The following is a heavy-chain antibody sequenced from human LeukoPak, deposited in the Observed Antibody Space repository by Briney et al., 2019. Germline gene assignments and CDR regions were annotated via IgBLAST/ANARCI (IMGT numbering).Heavy chain of an antibody. D-gene: IGHD2-15*01. Sequence: SETLSLTCTVSGGSISSYYWSWIRQPPGKGLEWIGYIYYSGSTNYNPSLKSRVTISVDTSKNQFSLKLSSVTAADTAVYYCARGVGVVAANHYYYYGMDVWGQGTTVTVSS. CDR3: ARGVGVVAANHYYYYGMDV. CDR2: IYYSGST. J-gene: IGHJ6*02. CDR1: GGSISSYY. V-gene: IGHV4-59*01.